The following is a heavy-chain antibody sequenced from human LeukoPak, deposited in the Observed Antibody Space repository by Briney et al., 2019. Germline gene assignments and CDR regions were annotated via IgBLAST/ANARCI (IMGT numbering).Heavy chain of an antibody. CDR3: ARLGYCSSTSCYPDY. CDR1: GYSISSLYY. J-gene: IGHJ4*02. CDR2: IHHSGST. D-gene: IGHD2-2*01. V-gene: IGHV4-38-2*01. Sequence: SETLSLTCAVSGYSISSLYYWGWIRQPPGKGLEWITSIHHSGSTDYNPSLKSRVTISVDTSKNQFSLKLRYVTAADTADYYCARLGYCSSTSCYPDYWGQGTLVTVSS.